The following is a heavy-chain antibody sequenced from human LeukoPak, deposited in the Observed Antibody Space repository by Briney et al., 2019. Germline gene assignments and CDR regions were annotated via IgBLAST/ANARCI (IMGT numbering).Heavy chain of an antibody. Sequence: PSETLSLTCTVSGGSISSYYWSWIRQPPGKGLEWIGYIYYSGSTNYNPSLKSRVTISVDRSKNQFSLKLSSVTAADTAVYYCARGSYGSDRMGAFDIWGQGTMVTVSS. V-gene: IGHV4-59*12. CDR1: GGSISSYY. CDR3: ARGSYGSDRMGAFDI. J-gene: IGHJ3*02. D-gene: IGHD3-10*01. CDR2: IYYSGST.